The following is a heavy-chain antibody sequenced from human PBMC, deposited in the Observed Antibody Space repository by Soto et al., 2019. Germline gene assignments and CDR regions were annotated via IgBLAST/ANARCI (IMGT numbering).Heavy chain of an antibody. CDR1: GGSFSNHV. J-gene: IGHJ4*02. V-gene: IGHV1-69*12. Sequence: QVQLVQSAAEVRRPGSSVKVSCKASGGSFSNHVINWVRQAPGQGLEWLGEIIPIFGTTNYAQEYRGRVTFTADATTTRAYMDLSGLRSHATAVYYCATDQARVRTYGGTSLDYWGQGSLVTVSP. CDR2: IIPIFGTT. CDR3: ATDQARVRTYGGTSLDY. D-gene: IGHD4-17*01.